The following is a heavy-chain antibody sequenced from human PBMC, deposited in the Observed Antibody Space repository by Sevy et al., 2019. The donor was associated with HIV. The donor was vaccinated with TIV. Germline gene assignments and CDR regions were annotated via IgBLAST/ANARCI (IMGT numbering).Heavy chain of an antibody. D-gene: IGHD3-3*01. CDR3: ARGKGGIFGVVVGQFDS. CDR2: IKADNGNI. J-gene: IGHJ4*02. V-gene: IGHV1-3*01. Sequence: ASVKVSCKASGYSFTNYAIHWVRQAPGQGLEWMGWIKADNGNIKYSQRFQGRLTITRDTSATTAYMELSSLRSEDTALYVCARGKGGIFGVVVGQFDSWGQGTLVTVSS. CDR1: GYSFTNYA.